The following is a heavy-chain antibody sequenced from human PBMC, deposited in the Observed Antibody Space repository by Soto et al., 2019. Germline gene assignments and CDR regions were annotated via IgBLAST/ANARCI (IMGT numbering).Heavy chain of an antibody. Sequence: VGSLRLSCTASGFLFTDYYMSWIRQPPGKGLEWLAYIDGSSDYTNSADSVKGRFTISRDNAKNSVFLQMNNLRADDTAVYYCARDLRFSSTNYFDFWGRGTLVTVSS. J-gene: IGHJ4*02. CDR1: GFLFTDYY. D-gene: IGHD2-8*01. CDR3: ARDLRFSSTNYFDF. CDR2: IDGSSDYT. V-gene: IGHV3-11*06.